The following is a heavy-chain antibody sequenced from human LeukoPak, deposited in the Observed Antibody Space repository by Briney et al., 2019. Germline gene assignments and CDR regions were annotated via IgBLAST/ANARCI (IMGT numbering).Heavy chain of an antibody. CDR1: GFTFSSYG. CDR2: IWYDGSNK. Sequence: GGSLRLSCAASGFTFSSYGMHWVRQAPGKGLEGVAVIWYDGSNKYYADSVKGRFTISRDNSKNTLYLQMNSLRAEDTAVYYCARDRSITMVRGVTEYGMDVWGQGTTVTVSS. J-gene: IGHJ6*02. CDR3: ARDRSITMVRGVTEYGMDV. V-gene: IGHV3-33*01. D-gene: IGHD3-10*01.